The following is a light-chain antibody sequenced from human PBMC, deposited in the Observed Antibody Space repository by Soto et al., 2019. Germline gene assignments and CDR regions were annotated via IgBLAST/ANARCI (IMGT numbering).Light chain of an antibody. CDR2: KAS. V-gene: IGKV1-5*03. J-gene: IGKJ2*01. Sequence: DIQMTQSPSTLSASVGDRVTITCRASQSISSWLAWYQQKPGKAPKLLIYKASSLESGVQSRFSGSGSGTELTLTISSLQPDDFATYYCQQYHSYPYTFGQGTKLEIK. CDR3: QQYHSYPYT. CDR1: QSISSW.